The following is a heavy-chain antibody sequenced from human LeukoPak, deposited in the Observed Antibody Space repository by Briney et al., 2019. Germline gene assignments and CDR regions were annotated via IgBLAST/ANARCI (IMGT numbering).Heavy chain of an antibody. CDR3: ARERSYFDY. V-gene: IGHV3-21*01. J-gene: IGHJ4*02. Sequence: GGSQRLSCAASGFTFSSYSMNWVRQAPGKGLEWVSSISSSSSHIYYADSVKGRFTISRDNAKNSLYLQMNSLRAEDTAVYYCARERSYFDYWGQGTLVTVSS. CDR2: ISSSSSHI. CDR1: GFTFSSYS.